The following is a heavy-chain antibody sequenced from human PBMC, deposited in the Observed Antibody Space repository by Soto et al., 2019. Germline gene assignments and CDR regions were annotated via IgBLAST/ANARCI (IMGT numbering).Heavy chain of an antibody. CDR1: GFTFSSYE. V-gene: IGHV3-48*03. CDR2: ISTSGSTI. Sequence: VGSLRLSCAASGFTFSSYEMNWVRQAPGKGLEWVSYISTSGSTIYYADSVKSRFTISRDNAKNSLYLQMNSLRAEDTAIYYCARDGYCTSTSCYNPVWGQGTTVTVS. CDR3: ARDGYCTSTSCYNPV. D-gene: IGHD2-2*02. J-gene: IGHJ6*02.